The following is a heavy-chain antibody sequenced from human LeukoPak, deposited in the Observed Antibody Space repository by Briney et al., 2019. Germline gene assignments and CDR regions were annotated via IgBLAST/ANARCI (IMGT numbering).Heavy chain of an antibody. Sequence: PGGSLRLSCAASGFTFSSYWMHWVRQAPGKGLEWVSAISGSGGSTYYADSVKGRFTISRDNSKNTLYLQMNSLRAEDTAVYYCAKRPNYDFWSGYYVDYWGQGTLVTVSS. CDR2: ISGSGGST. D-gene: IGHD3-3*01. V-gene: IGHV3-23*01. J-gene: IGHJ4*02. CDR3: AKRPNYDFWSGYYVDY. CDR1: GFTFSSYW.